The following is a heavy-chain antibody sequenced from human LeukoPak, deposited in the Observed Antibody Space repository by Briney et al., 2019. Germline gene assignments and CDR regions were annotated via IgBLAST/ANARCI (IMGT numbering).Heavy chain of an antibody. Sequence: GGSLRLSCAASGFSFTKYWMTWVRQAPGKGLEWVANINLNGSDKFYVDSVKGRFTISRDNAKNSLSLRMNSLGAEDTAVYYCAREPNSFDYWGQGTLVAVSS. CDR3: AREPNSFDY. CDR2: INLNGSDK. J-gene: IGHJ4*02. V-gene: IGHV3-7*01. CDR1: GFSFTKYW.